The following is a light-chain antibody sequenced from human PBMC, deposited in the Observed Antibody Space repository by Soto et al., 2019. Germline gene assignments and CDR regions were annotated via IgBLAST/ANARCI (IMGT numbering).Light chain of an antibody. CDR3: QQYYDWPRT. Sequence: EIVLTQSPAILSVSPEDRATLSCWASQSISSNLAWYQQKPGQAPRLLIYGASNTATAFPARFSGSGSGTEFTLTISSLQSEDFAVYYCQQYYDWPRTFGQGTKVDIK. V-gene: IGKV3-15*01. CDR2: GAS. J-gene: IGKJ1*01. CDR1: QSISSN.